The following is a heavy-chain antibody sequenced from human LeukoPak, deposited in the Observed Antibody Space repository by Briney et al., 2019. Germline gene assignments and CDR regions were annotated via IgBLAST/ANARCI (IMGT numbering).Heavy chain of an antibody. Sequence: ASVKVSCKASGYTFTGYYMHWVRQAPGQGLEWMGWINPNSGGTNYAQKFQGRVTMTRDTSISTAYMELSRLRSDDTAVYYCARDLAPVGYCSSTSCYGAFDIWGQGTMVTVSS. CDR3: ARDLAPVGYCSSTSCYGAFDI. J-gene: IGHJ3*02. V-gene: IGHV1-2*02. CDR2: INPNSGGT. CDR1: GYTFTGYY. D-gene: IGHD2-2*01.